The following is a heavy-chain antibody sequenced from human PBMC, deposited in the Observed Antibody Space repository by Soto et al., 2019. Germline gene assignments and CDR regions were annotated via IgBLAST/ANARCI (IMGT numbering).Heavy chain of an antibody. D-gene: IGHD6-6*01. J-gene: IGHJ4*02. CDR3: ASSPRHPYDY. Sequence: QVQLVQSGAEVKKPGASVKVSCKASGYTFTSYAISWLRQAPGHGLEWIGWLSAYNGNTNHAQKLKGRVTMTTDTSTSTAYMELRCLRSDDTSVSYCASSPRHPYDYWGQVTLVTVSS. CDR2: LSAYNGNT. CDR1: GYTFTSYA. V-gene: IGHV1-18*01.